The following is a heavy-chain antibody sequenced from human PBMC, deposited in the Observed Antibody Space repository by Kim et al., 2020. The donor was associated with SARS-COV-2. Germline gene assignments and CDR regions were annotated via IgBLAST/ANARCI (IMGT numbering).Heavy chain of an antibody. J-gene: IGHJ5*02. Sequence: ASVKVSCKASGYTFTSYAMHWVRQAPGQRLEWMGWINAGNGNTKYSQKFQGRVTITRDTSASTAYMELRSLKSEDTAVYYCSREGKYCSSTSCYMGWFDPWGQGTLVTVSS. CDR1: GYTFTSYA. V-gene: IGHV1-3*01. CDR3: SREGKYCSSTSCYMGWFDP. D-gene: IGHD2-2*02. CDR2: INAGNGNT.